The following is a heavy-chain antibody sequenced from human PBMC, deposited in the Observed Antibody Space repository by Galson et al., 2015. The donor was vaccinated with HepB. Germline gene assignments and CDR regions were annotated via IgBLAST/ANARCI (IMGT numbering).Heavy chain of an antibody. CDR2: ISSSSSYI. Sequence: SLRLSCAASGFTFSSYSMNWVRQAPGKGLEWVSSISSSSSYIYYADSVKGRFTISRDNAKNSLYLQMNSLRAEDTAVYYCARALYYYDSSGYYYPLGYYYYYMDVWGQVTTFTVSS. D-gene: IGHD3-22*01. CDR3: ARALYYYDSSGYYYPLGYYYYYMDV. J-gene: IGHJ6*03. V-gene: IGHV3-21*01. CDR1: GFTFSSYS.